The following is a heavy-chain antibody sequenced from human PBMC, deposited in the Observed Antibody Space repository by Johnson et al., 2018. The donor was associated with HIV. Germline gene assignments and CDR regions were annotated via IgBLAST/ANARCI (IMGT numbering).Heavy chain of an antibody. D-gene: IGHD3-16*01. CDR2: IKSKTDGGTP. CDR1: GFTFSNAW. J-gene: IGHJ3*02. Sequence: MLLVESGGGLVPPGGSLRLSCAASGFTFSNAWMSWVRQAPGKGLEWVGRIKSKTDGGTPDYAAPVKGRFTISRDDSENTLYVQMNNLRAEDTAVYYCARVSYDGILKTVGAFDIWCQGTMVTVSS. V-gene: IGHV3-15*01. CDR3: ARVSYDGILKTVGAFDI.